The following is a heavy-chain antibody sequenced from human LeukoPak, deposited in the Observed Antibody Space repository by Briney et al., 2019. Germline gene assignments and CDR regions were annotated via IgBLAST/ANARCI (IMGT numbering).Heavy chain of an antibody. D-gene: IGHD6-13*01. J-gene: IGHJ3*02. CDR1: GYTFTGYY. V-gene: IGHV1-2*02. CDR3: ARGRPHRIVAAGGAFDI. CDR2: INPNSGGT. Sequence: GASVKVSCKASGYTFTGYYMHWVRQAPGQGLEWMGWINPNSGGTNYAQKFQGRVTMTRDTSISTAYMELSRLRSDDTAVYYCARGRPHRIVAAGGAFDIWGQGTMVTVSS.